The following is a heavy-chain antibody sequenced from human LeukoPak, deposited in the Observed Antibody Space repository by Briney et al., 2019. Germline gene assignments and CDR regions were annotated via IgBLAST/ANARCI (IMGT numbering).Heavy chain of an antibody. J-gene: IGHJ4*02. D-gene: IGHD2-2*01. CDR3: ARAPHDIVVVPAAMNY. V-gene: IGHV7-4-1*02. CDR2: INTNTGNP. CDR1: GYTFTGNG. Sequence: ASVKVSCKASGYTFTGNGITWVRQAPGQGLEWMGWINTNTGNPAYAQGFTGRFVFSLDTSVSTAYLQISNLKAEDTAVYYCARAPHDIVVVPAAMNYWGQGTLVTVSS.